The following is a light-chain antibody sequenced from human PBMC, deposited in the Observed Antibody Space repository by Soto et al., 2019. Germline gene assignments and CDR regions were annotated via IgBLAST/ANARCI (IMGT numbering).Light chain of an antibody. CDR3: SSYTTSSTMM. J-gene: IGLJ3*02. CDR2: EVS. CDR1: SYDVGGYNY. Sequence: QSVLTQPASVSGSHGQSITISCTGTSYDVGGYNYVSWYQQYPGKAPKLMIYEVSERPSGVSNRFSGSKSGDTASLTISGLQAEDEAYYYCSSYTTSSTMMFGGGTKLTVL. V-gene: IGLV2-14*01.